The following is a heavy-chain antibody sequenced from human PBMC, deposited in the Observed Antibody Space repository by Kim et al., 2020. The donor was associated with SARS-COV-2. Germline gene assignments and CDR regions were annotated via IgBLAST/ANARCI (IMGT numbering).Heavy chain of an antibody. CDR3: ARLTDSWYELDY. CDR2: ISSYNLQI. V-gene: IGHV1-18*01. CDR1: GYTLNNNG. J-gene: IGHJ4*02. D-gene: IGHD6-13*01. Sequence: ASVKVSCKASGYTLNNNGIIWVRQAPGQGLEWVGWISSYNLQIWYAQKFQGRFTMTSDTSTNTIYMQLNDLTSDDTVIYYCARLTDSWYELDYWGQGTLVTVSS.